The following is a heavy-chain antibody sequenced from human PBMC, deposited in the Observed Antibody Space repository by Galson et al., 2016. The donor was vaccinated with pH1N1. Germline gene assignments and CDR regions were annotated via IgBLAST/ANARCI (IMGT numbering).Heavy chain of an antibody. CDR1: GYSFTNYW. D-gene: IGHD3-22*01. CDR3: ARQDTSGFGFDKYGMDV. V-gene: IGHV5-51*01. Sequence: QSGAEVKKPGESLKISCKGSGYSFTNYWVAWVRQMPGKGLEWMGIIYPSDSDTRYSPSFQGQVTISADTSINTAYLQWSSLQASDTAVFYCARQDTSGFGFDKYGMDVWGQGTAVTVSS. J-gene: IGHJ6*02. CDR2: IYPSDSDT.